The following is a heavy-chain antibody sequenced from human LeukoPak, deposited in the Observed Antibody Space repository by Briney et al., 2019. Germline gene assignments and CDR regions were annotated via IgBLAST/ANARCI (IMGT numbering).Heavy chain of an antibody. Sequence: LETLSLTCTVSGGSISSGFWSWIRQPPGKGLEWIGYIYYSGSTNYNPSLKSRVTISIDTSKSQFSLKLSSVTAADTAVYYCARQAYCSGSSCNPFDYWGQGTLVTVSS. CDR1: GGSISSGF. CDR2: IYYSGST. CDR3: ARQAYCSGSSCNPFDY. D-gene: IGHD2-15*01. J-gene: IGHJ4*02. V-gene: IGHV4-59*08.